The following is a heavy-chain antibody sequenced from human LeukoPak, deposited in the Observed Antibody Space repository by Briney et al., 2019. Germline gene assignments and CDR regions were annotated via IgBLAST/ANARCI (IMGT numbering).Heavy chain of an antibody. CDR3: AKETEQWLDYDALVI. CDR2: IWYDGSNK. V-gene: IGHV3-33*06. CDR1: GFTFSSYG. Sequence: GGSLRHSCAASGFTFSSYGMHWVRQAPGKGLEWVAVIWYDGSNKCYADSVKGRFTISRDNSKNTLYLQMNSLRAEDTAVYYCAKETEQWLDYDALVIWGREPIVTVSS. D-gene: IGHD6-19*01. J-gene: IGHJ3*02.